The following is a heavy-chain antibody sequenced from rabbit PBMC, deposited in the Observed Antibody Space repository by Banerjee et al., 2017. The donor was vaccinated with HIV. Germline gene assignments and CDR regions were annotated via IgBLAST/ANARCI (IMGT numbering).Heavy chain of an antibody. CDR1: GFTISSYNM. D-gene: IGHD1-1*01. CDR3: ARDLTNYYNL. V-gene: IGHV1S45*01. J-gene: IGHJ6*01. Sequence: QEQLVESGGGLVTPGGSLKLSCKASGFTISSYNMQWVRQAPGKGLEWIGIIYAGRGSTDYANWVNGRFTISKTSSTTVTLQMTSLTGADTATYFCARDLTNYYNLWGPGTLVTVS. CDR2: IYAGRGST.